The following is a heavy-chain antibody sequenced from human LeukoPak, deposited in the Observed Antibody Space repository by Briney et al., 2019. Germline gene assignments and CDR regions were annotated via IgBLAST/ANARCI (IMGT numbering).Heavy chain of an antibody. D-gene: IGHD3-10*01. V-gene: IGHV4-34*01. J-gene: IGHJ4*02. Sequence: SETLSLTCAVYGGSFSGYYWSWIRQPPGKGLEWMGEINHSGSTNYNPSLKSRVTISVDTSKNQFSLKLSSVTAADTAVYYCARELLWFGESLWGQGTLVTVSS. CDR3: ARELLWFGESL. CDR1: GGSFSGYY. CDR2: INHSGST.